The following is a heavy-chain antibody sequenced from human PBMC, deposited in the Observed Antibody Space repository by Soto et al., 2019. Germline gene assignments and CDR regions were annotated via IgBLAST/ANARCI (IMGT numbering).Heavy chain of an antibody. CDR1: GFTFSSYA. Sequence: LRLSCAASGFTFSSYAMSWVRQAPGKGLEWVSAISGSGGSTYYADSVKGRFTISRDNSKNTLYLQMNSLRAEDTAVYYCAKEAYSSSWYSSRPGGMDVWGQGTTVTVSS. CDR2: ISGSGGST. J-gene: IGHJ6*02. V-gene: IGHV3-23*01. CDR3: AKEAYSSSWYSSRPGGMDV. D-gene: IGHD6-13*01.